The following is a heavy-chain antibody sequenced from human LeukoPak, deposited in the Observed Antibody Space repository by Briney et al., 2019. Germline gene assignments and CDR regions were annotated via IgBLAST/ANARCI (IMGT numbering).Heavy chain of an antibody. J-gene: IGHJ3*02. CDR2: ISYDGSNK. CDR3: AREGRYCSSTSCYSLYAFDI. V-gene: IGHV3-30-3*01. CDR1: GFXFSSYA. D-gene: IGHD2-2*01. Sequence: GGSLRLSCAASGFXFSSYAMHWVRQAPGKGLEWVAVISYDGSNKYYADSVKGRFTISRDNSKNTLYLQMNSLRAEDTAVYYCAREGRYCSSTSCYSLYAFDIWGQGTMVTVSS.